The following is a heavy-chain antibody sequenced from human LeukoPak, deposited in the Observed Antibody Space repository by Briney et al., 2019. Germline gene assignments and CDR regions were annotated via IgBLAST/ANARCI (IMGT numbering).Heavy chain of an antibody. D-gene: IGHD2-2*01. V-gene: IGHV1-69*13. CDR3: ASRLYCSNTRCRNFPFAY. J-gene: IGHJ4*02. CDR1: GGTFSSYA. CDR2: FIPIFGTA. Sequence: SVKVSCKASGGTFSSYAINWVRQAPGQGLEWMGGFIPIFGTANYAQKFQDRVTITADESTSTAYMELSSLRSEDTAIYYCASRLYCSNTRCRNFPFAYWGQGTLVTVSS.